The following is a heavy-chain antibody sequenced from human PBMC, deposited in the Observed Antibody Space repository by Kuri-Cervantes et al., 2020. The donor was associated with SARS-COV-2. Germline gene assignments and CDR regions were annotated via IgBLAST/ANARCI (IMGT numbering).Heavy chain of an antibody. CDR1: GFPFSSYA. V-gene: IGHV3-30*02. D-gene: IGHD2-2*01. Sequence: GESLKTSKAASGFPFSSYAMHWVRQAPGKGLEWVAFIRYDGSKKYYADSVKGRFTITRDNTKTTLLLQMNSLRAEDTAVYYCAKDLEDIVVVPAATGTPLGAFDIWGQGTMVTVSS. CDR3: AKDLEDIVVVPAATGTPLGAFDI. CDR2: IRYDGSKK. J-gene: IGHJ3*02.